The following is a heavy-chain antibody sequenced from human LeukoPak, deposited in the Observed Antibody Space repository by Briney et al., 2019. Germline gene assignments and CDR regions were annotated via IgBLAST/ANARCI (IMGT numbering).Heavy chain of an antibody. CDR1: GFTFDDYA. D-gene: IGHD3-3*01. CDR3: AKDHYWSIDY. J-gene: IGHJ4*02. V-gene: IGHV3-9*01. CDR2: ISWNSGSI. Sequence: PGRSLRLSCAASGFTFDDYAMHWVRQAPGKGLEWVSGISWNSGSIGYADSVKGRFTISRDNAKNSLYLQMNSLRAEDTGVYYCAKDHYWSIDYWGRGTLVTVSS.